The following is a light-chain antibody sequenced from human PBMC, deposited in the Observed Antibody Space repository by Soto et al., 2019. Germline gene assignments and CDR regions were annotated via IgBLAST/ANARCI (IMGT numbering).Light chain of an antibody. CDR3: QQYNSYPIT. Sequence: DIQMTQSPSTLSASVGDRVAITFGASQGISRDLAWYQQKPGKAPKLLIHGVSTLETGVPPRFSGSGSGTEFTLTISSLQPDDFATYYCQQYNSYPITFGQGTRLEIK. CDR2: GVS. J-gene: IGKJ5*01. CDR1: QGISRD. V-gene: IGKV1-5*01.